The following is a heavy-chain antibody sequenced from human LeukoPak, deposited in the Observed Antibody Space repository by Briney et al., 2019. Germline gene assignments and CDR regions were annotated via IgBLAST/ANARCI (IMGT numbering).Heavy chain of an antibody. V-gene: IGHV4-59*01. CDR3: ARVITVRGVIFDY. J-gene: IGHJ4*02. D-gene: IGHD3-16*01. Sequence: SETLSLTSTVSGGSFSTYYWSWIRQPPGKGLEWIGYIYYSGSTNYNPSLKSRLIISVDTSTNQFSLSLSSVTAADTAVYYRARVITVRGVIFDYWGQGTLVTVSS. CDR2: IYYSGST. CDR1: GGSFSTYY.